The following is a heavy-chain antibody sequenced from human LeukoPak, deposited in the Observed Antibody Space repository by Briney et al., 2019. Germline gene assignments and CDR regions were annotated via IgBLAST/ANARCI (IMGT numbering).Heavy chain of an antibody. Sequence: PGGSLRLSCAASGFTFSSYWMSWVRQAPGKGLEWVANIKQDGREKYSVDSVKGRFTISRDNAKNSLYLQMNSLRAEDTAVYYCARVEDYDILTGFDYWAQGTLVTVSS. CDR1: GFTFSSYW. J-gene: IGHJ4*02. CDR3: ARVEDYDILTGFDY. V-gene: IGHV3-7*01. CDR2: IKQDGREK. D-gene: IGHD3-9*01.